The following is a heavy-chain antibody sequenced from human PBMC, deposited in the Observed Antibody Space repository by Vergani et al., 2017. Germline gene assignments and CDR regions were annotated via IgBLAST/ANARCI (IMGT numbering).Heavy chain of an antibody. CDR2: ISGSGGST. D-gene: IGHD4-17*01. V-gene: IGHV3-23*01. CDR3: VKDSNYGDVGDY. J-gene: IGHJ4*02. Sequence: EVQLLESGGGLVQPGGSLRLSCAASGFTFSSYAMSWVRQAPGKGLEWVSAISGSGGSTYYADSVKGRFTISRDNSKNTLYLQMSSLRAEDTAVYYCVKDSNYGDVGDYWGQGTLVTVSS. CDR1: GFTFSSYA.